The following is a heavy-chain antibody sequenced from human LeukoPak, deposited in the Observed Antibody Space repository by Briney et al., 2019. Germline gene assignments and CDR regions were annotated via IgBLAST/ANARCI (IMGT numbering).Heavy chain of an antibody. CDR3: ATQYCSSTSCYTEYFQH. CDR1: GYTLTELS. CDR2: FDPEDGET. J-gene: IGHJ1*01. Sequence: ASVKVSCKVSGYTLTELSMHWVRQAPGKGLEWMGGFDPEDGETIYAQKFQGRVTMTEDTSTDTAYMELSSLRSEDTAVYYCATQYCSSTSCYTEYFQHWGQGTLVTVSS. V-gene: IGHV1-24*01. D-gene: IGHD2-2*02.